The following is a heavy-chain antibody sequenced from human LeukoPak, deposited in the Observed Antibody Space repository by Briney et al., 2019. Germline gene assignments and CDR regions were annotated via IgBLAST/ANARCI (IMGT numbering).Heavy chain of an antibody. CDR1: GDSFSGYP. Sequence: GASVKVSCTASGDSFSGYPVSWVRQAPGQGLQWVGGITPSSGSANYAQSFQGRATITTHESTATAYLDLSDLRSEDTAVYYCARGIAPGYFDLWGQGTLVTVSS. J-gene: IGHJ4*02. CDR3: ARGIAPGYFDL. CDR2: ITPSSGSA. V-gene: IGHV1-69*05. D-gene: IGHD6-13*01.